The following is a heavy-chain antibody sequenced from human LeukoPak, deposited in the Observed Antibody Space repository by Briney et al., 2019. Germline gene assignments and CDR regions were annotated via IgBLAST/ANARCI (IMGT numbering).Heavy chain of an antibody. CDR2: IYYSGST. CDR1: GGSISSSSYY. Sequence: KASETLSLTCTVSGGSISSSSYYWGWIRQPPGKGLEWIGSIYYSGSTYYNPSLKSRVTIFVDTSKNQFSLKLSSVTAADTAVYYCASSLVRGVIINDYWGQGTLVTVSS. CDR3: ASSLVRGVIINDY. V-gene: IGHV4-39*07. J-gene: IGHJ4*02. D-gene: IGHD3-10*01.